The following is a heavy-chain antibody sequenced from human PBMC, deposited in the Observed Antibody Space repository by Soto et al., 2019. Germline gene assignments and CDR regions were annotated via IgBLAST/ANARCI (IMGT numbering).Heavy chain of an antibody. CDR1: GFSLTTSGVG. CDR3: AHRVLRTVFGLVTTTASYFDF. J-gene: IGHJ4*02. Sequence: QITLNESGPTVVRPTETLTLTCRFSGFSLTTSGVGVGWIRQSPGKAPEWLAHIYWDDDKRYSASLKSRLTITKDTSKNQVVLTVSDLDPTDTATYYCAHRVLRTVFGLVTTTASYFDFWGQGTPVAVSS. D-gene: IGHD3-3*01. CDR2: IYWDDDK. V-gene: IGHV2-5*02.